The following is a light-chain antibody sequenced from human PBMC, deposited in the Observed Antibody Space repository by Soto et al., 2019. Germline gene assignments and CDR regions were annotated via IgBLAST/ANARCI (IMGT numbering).Light chain of an antibody. J-gene: IGLJ2*01. V-gene: IGLV1-44*01. CDR3: AAGHGGLYGQV. Sequence: QSVLTQPPSVSGTPGQRVTISCSGSSSNIGSNPVIWYQQLPGTAPKLLIYSNNQRPSGVPDRFSGSKSGTSASLAISGLQSEREAEYYSAAGHGGLYGQVFGGGTELTVL. CDR1: SSNIGSNP. CDR2: SNN.